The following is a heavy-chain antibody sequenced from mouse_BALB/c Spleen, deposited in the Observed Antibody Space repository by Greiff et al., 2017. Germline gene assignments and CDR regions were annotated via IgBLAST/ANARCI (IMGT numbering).Heavy chain of an antibody. CDR1: GFTFSSYA. J-gene: IGHJ3*01. Sequence: DVMLVESGGGLVKPGGSLKLSCAASGFTFSSYAMSWVRQTPEKRLEWVASISSGGSTYYPDSVKGRFTISRDNARNILYLQMSSLRSEDTAMYYCARGGYGYGGAWFAYWGQGTLVTVSA. CDR2: ISSGGST. CDR3: ARGGYGYGGAWFAY. V-gene: IGHV5-6-5*01. D-gene: IGHD2-2*01.